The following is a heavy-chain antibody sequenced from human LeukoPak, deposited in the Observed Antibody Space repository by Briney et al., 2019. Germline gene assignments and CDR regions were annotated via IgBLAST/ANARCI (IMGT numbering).Heavy chain of an antibody. CDR1: GYTLTELS. J-gene: IGHJ6*02. CDR2: FDPEDGET. V-gene: IGHV1-24*01. D-gene: IGHD3-10*01. Sequence: ASVKVSCKVSGYTLTELSMHWVRQAPGKGLEWMGGFDPEDGETIYAQKFQGRVTMTEDTSTDTAYMELSSLRSEDTAVYYCATLVGRGLNYYYGMDVWGQGTTVTVSS. CDR3: ATLVGRGLNYYYGMDV.